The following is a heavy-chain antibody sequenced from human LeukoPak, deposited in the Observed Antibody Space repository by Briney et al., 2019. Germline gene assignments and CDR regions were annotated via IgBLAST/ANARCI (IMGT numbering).Heavy chain of an antibody. J-gene: IGHJ6*03. CDR2: INPSGGST. D-gene: IGHD5-12*01. CDR3: ARIVATTTYYYYYYMDV. V-gene: IGHV1-46*01. CDR1: GYTFTSYY. Sequence: ASVKVSCKASGYTFTSYYMHWVRQAPGQGLGWMGIINPSGGSTSYAQKFQGRVTMTRDMSTSTVYMELSSLRSEDTAVYYCARIVATTTYYYYYYMDVWGKGTTVTISS.